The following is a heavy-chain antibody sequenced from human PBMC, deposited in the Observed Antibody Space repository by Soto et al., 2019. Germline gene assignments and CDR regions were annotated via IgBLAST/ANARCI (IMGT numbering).Heavy chain of an antibody. J-gene: IGHJ4*02. D-gene: IGHD1-26*01. CDR2: ISGSGGTT. CDR1: GFTFSSYA. V-gene: IGHV3-23*01. CDR3: ARGPDLISWELPFDY. Sequence: GGSLRLSCAASGFTFSSYAMSWVRQAPGKGLEWVSGISGSGGTTYYADSVKGRFTISRDNSKNTLYLQMNSLRAEDTAVYYCARGPDLISWELPFDYWGQGTLVTVSS.